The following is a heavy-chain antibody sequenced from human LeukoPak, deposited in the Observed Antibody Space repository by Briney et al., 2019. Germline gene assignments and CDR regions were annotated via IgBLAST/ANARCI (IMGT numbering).Heavy chain of an antibody. CDR1: GFTFSSYW. J-gene: IGHJ4*02. CDR2: IKQDGSEK. Sequence: PGGSLRLSCAASGFTFSSYWMSWVRQAPGKGLEWVANIKQDGSEKYYVDSVKGRFTISRDNAKNSLYLQMNSLRAEDTAVYYCATVSNYDYVWGSDNWGQGTLVTVSS. D-gene: IGHD3-16*01. V-gene: IGHV3-7*01. CDR3: ATVSNYDYVWGSDN.